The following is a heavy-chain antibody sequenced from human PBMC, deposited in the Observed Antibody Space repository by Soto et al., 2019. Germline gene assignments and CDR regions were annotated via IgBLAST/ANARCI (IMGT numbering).Heavy chain of an antibody. V-gene: IGHV3-21*01. D-gene: IGHD3-10*01. J-gene: IGHJ6*02. CDR3: ARWLLWFGELLPLYYYYYCMDV. Sequence: PGGSLRLSCAASGFTFSSYSMNWVRQAPGKGLEWVSSISSSSSYIYYADSVKGRFTISRDNAKNSLYLQMNSLRAEDTAVYYCARWLLWFGELLPLYYYYYCMDVWGQGTTVTVSS. CDR2: ISSSSSYI. CDR1: GFTFSSYS.